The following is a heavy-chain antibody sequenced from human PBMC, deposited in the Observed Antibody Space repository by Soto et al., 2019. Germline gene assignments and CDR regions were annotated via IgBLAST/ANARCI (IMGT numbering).Heavy chain of an antibody. Sequence: PGGSLRLSCAASGFTFSSYWMSWVRQAPGKGLEWVANIKQDGSEKYYVDSVKGRFTISRDNTKNSLYLQMNSLRAEDTAVYYCARGLYDFWSGYYGDYYYGMDVWGQGTTVTVSS. CDR2: IKQDGSEK. CDR1: GFTFSSYW. CDR3: ARGLYDFWSGYYGDYYYGMDV. V-gene: IGHV3-7*01. J-gene: IGHJ6*02. D-gene: IGHD3-3*01.